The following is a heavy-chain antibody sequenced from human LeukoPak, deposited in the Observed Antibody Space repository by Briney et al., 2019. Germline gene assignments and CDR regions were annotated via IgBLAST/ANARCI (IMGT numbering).Heavy chain of an antibody. Sequence: ASVKVSCKASGGTFSSYAISWVRQAPGQGLEWMGGIIPIFGTANYAQKFQGRVMITADESTSTAYMELSSLRSEDTAVYYCARDSSSYERPQQFDYWGQGTLVTVSS. V-gene: IGHV1-69*01. CDR1: GGTFSSYA. J-gene: IGHJ4*02. D-gene: IGHD6-13*01. CDR2: IIPIFGTA. CDR3: ARDSSSYERPQQFDY.